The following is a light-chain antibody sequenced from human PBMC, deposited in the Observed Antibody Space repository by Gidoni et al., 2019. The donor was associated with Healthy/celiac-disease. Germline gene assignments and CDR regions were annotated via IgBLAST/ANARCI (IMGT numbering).Light chain of an antibody. CDR3: QQSNSSPRT. V-gene: IGKV1-39*01. CDR2: AAS. Sequence: DPVTIPCRSSQSISSYLNWYQQKPGKAPKLLIYAASSWQSGVPARFSGSGSGTEFTLTISSLQPEDFATYYCQQSNSSPRTFGQGTKVEIK. CDR1: QSISSY. J-gene: IGKJ1*01.